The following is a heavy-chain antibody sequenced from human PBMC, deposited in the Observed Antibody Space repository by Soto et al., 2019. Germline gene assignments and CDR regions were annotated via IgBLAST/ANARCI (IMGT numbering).Heavy chain of an antibody. D-gene: IGHD3-3*01. CDR1: GGSISSGDYY. CDR2: IDYSGST. Sequence: QVQLQVSGPGLVKPSQTLSLTCTVSGGSISSGDYYWSWIRQPPGKGLEWIGYIDYSGSTYHNPSLRSRLTISVDTSKNQFSLKLSSVTAADTAVYYCARGGRTIFGRYFDYWGQGTLVTVSS. V-gene: IGHV4-30-4*01. CDR3: ARGGRTIFGRYFDY. J-gene: IGHJ4*02.